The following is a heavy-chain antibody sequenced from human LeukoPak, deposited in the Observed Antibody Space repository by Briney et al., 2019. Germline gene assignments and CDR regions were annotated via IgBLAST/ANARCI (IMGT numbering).Heavy chain of an antibody. D-gene: IGHD2-21*02. CDR2: THPDSGNA. J-gene: IGHJ3*01. V-gene: IGHV1-8*01. Sequence: ASVKVSCKASGYTSNSYDINWVRQATGQGLEWMGWTHPDSGNAGHAQKFQGRVNMTWDTSITTVYMELSSPRSEDTAVYYCARRRCGGDCYSDGFDAWGQGTVVTVSS. CDR3: ARRRCGGDCYSDGFDA. CDR1: GYTSNSYD.